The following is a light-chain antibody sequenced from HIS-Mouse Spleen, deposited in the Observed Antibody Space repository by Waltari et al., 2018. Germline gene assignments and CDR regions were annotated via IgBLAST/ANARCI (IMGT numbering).Light chain of an antibody. CDR2: KDS. J-gene: IGLJ2*01. CDR3: QSADSSGTYVV. Sequence: SYELTQPPSVSVSPGQTARITCPGDALPKQYAYWYQQKPGQAPVLAIYKDSERPSGIPERSSGSSSGTTVTLTISGVQAEDEPDYYCQSADSSGTYVVFGGGTKLTVL. CDR1: ALPKQY. V-gene: IGLV3-25*03.